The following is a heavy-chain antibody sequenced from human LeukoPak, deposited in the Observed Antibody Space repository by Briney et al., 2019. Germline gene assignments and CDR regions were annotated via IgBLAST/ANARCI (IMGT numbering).Heavy chain of an antibody. D-gene: IGHD5-18*01. Sequence: SKTLSLTCTVSGGSISSSSYYWGWIRQPPGKGLEWIGSIYYSGSTYYNPSLKSRVTISVDTSKNQFSLKLSSVTAADTAVYYCASDTAMVGDYWGQGTLVTVSS. CDR3: ASDTAMVGDY. J-gene: IGHJ4*02. CDR1: GGSISSSSYY. CDR2: IYYSGST. V-gene: IGHV4-39*07.